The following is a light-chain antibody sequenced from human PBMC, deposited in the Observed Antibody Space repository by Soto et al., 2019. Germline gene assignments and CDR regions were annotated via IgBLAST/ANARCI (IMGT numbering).Light chain of an antibody. CDR3: CSYAGSYTPRV. CDR2: DVS. V-gene: IGLV2-11*01. CDR1: SSDVGGYNY. Sequence: QSVLTQPRSVSGSPGQSVTISCSGTSSDVGGYNYVSWYQQHPGKAPKLMIYDVSKRPSGVPDRFSGSKSGNTASLTISGLQAEDEADYYCCSYAGSYTPRVFGSGTTATVL. J-gene: IGLJ1*01.